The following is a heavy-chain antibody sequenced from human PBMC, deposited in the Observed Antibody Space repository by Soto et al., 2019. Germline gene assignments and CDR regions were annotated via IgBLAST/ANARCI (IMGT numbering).Heavy chain of an antibody. CDR2: ITDYNGNT. CDR1: GYSFINYG. D-gene: IGHD4-17*01. J-gene: IGHJ3*01. CDR3: ARDDFGDLWRAFDF. Sequence: QVQLVQSGGEVKKSGASVKISCKASGYSFINYGISWVRQDPGQGLEWIGLITDYNGNTNYARKFQGRVTFTKDTSTSTAYMELRSLRSDDTAVCFCARDDFGDLWRAFDFWGQGTLVTVSS. V-gene: IGHV1-18*04.